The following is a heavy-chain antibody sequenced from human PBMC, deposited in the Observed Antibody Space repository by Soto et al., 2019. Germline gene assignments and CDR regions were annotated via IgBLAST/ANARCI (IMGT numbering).Heavy chain of an antibody. CDR2: IKSDGTTT. Sequence: PGGSLRLSCAASGFTFTAYWMHWVRQAPGKGLVWVSRIKSDGTTTTYADSVKGRFTISRDNAKNTVFLQMNSLGDEDTAVYYCARGYPGEDSNYWFDPWGQGTLVTVSS. CDR3: ARGYPGEDSNYWFDP. J-gene: IGHJ5*02. CDR1: GFTFTAYW. D-gene: IGHD4-4*01. V-gene: IGHV3-74*01.